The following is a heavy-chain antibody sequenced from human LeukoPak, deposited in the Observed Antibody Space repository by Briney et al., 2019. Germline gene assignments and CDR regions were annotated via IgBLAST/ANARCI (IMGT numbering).Heavy chain of an antibody. V-gene: IGHV1-2*02. Sequence: ASVKVSCKASGYTFTGYYMHWVRQAPGQGLEWMGWINPNSGGTNYAQKFQGRVTMTRDTSTSTVYMELSSLRSEDTAVYYCARDLRYSSSWYAPSYWGQGTLVTVSS. CDR3: ARDLRYSSSWYAPSY. J-gene: IGHJ4*02. CDR2: INPNSGGT. CDR1: GYTFTGYY. D-gene: IGHD6-13*01.